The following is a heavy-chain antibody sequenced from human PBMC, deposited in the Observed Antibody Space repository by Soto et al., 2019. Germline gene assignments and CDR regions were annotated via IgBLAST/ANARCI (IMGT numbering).Heavy chain of an antibody. Sequence: SETLSLTCTFSGFSVHNGIYYLSWLRQPPGKGLEWIGYIYYTGTTNYNPSLKSHATISVDTSKNQFSLKVKSVSAADTAVYFCVRNSRGYIYGYYFDYWGQGTLVTVSS. CDR2: IYYTGTT. J-gene: IGHJ4*02. CDR3: VRNSRGYIYGYYFDY. D-gene: IGHD5-18*01. V-gene: IGHV4-61*01. CDR1: GFSVHNGIYY.